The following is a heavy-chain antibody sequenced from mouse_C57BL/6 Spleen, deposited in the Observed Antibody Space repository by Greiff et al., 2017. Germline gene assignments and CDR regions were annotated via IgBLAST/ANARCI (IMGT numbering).Heavy chain of an antibody. CDR2: IHPNSGST. D-gene: IGHD2-4*01. J-gene: IGHJ3*01. V-gene: IGHV1-64*01. CDR3: ARWDYDYDGT. Sequence: QVQLQQPGAELVKPGASVKLSCKASGYTFTSYWMHWVKQRPGQGLEWIGMIHPNSGSTNYNEKFKSKATLTVDKSSSTAYMQRSSLTSEDSAVYYCARWDYDYDGTWGQGTLVTVSA. CDR1: GYTFTSYW.